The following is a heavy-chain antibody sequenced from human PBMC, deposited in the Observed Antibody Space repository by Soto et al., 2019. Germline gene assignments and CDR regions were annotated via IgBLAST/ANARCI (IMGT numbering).Heavy chain of an antibody. CDR3: ARARITMIVVVFDY. J-gene: IGHJ4*02. CDR1: GFTFGDYA. V-gene: IGHV3-49*03. CDR2: IRSKASGGTT. D-gene: IGHD3-22*01. Sequence: PGGSLRLSCTASGFTFGDYAMSWFRQAPGKGLEWVGFIRSKASGGTTYYAASVKGRFTISRDDSKSIAYLQMNSLKTEDTAVYYCARARITMIVVVFDYWGQGTLVTVSS.